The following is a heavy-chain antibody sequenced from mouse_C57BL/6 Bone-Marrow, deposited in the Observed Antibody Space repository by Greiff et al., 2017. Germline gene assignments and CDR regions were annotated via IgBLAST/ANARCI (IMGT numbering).Heavy chain of an antibody. D-gene: IGHD1-1*01. V-gene: IGHV1-59*01. CDR2: IDPSDSYT. CDR3: AREAPYYYGSRGDY. CDR1: GYTFTSYW. J-gene: IGHJ2*01. Sequence: QVQLQQPGAELVRPGTSVKLSCKASGYTFTSYWMHWVKQRPGQGLEWIGVIDPSDSYTNYNQKFKGKATLTVDTSSSTAYMQLSSLTYEDSAVYYCAREAPYYYGSRGDYWGQGTTLTVSA.